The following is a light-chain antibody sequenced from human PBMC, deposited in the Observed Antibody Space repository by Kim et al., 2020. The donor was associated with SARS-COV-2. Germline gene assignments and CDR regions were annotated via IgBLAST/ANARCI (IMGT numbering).Light chain of an antibody. Sequence: SVSPGERATLSCRASQGVSSYLVWYQQKPGQAPRLLIYDASTLPSGIPARFSGSGFGTDFTLTISSLEPEDFAVYYCQQRSTWPLTFGQGTKLEIK. CDR2: DAS. CDR3: QQRSTWPLT. V-gene: IGKV3-11*01. J-gene: IGKJ2*01. CDR1: QGVSSY.